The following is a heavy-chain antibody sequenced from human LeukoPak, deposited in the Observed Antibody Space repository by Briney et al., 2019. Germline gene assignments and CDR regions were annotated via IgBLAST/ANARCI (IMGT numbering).Heavy chain of an antibody. Sequence: GGSLRLSCAASGFTFTTYDMHWVRQATGKGLEWVSAIGTTGDTYYPGSVKGRFTISRENAKNSLYLQMNSLRAEDTAVYYCARDLIRGYMDVWGKGTTVTVSS. J-gene: IGHJ6*03. D-gene: IGHD3-16*01. CDR2: IGTTGDT. CDR1: GFTFTTYD. CDR3: ARDLIRGYMDV. V-gene: IGHV3-13*01.